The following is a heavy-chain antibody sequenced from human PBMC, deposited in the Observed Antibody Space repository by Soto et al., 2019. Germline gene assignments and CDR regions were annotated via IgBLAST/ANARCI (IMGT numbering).Heavy chain of an antibody. CDR2: ISSSSSYI. D-gene: IGHD1-26*01. Sequence: EVQLVESRGGLVKPGGSLRLSCAASGFTFSSYSMNWVRQAPGKGLEWVSSISSSSSYIYYADSVKGRFTISRDNAKNSLYLQMNSLRAEDTAVYYCARVSGELGVGGAFDIWGQGTMVTVSS. CDR1: GFTFSSYS. J-gene: IGHJ3*02. CDR3: ARVSGELGVGGAFDI. V-gene: IGHV3-21*01.